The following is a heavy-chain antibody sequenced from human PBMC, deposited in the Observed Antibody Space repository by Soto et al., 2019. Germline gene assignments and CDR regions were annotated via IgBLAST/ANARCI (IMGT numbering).Heavy chain of an antibody. D-gene: IGHD1-7*01. CDR3: AKPHNWNSPWSFDY. V-gene: IGHV3-23*01. Sequence: GGSLRLSCAASGFTFSSYPRSSFRQAPGKGLEWVSAISGSGGSTYYADSVKGRFTISRDNSKNTLYLQMNSLRAEDTAVYYCAKPHNWNSPWSFDYWGQGTLVTVSS. J-gene: IGHJ4*02. CDR1: GFTFSSYP. CDR2: ISGSGGST.